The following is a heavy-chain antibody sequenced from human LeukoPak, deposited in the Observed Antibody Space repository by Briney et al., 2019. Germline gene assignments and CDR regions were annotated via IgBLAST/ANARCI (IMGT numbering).Heavy chain of an antibody. CDR2: IIPIFGTA. CDR3: ARGWDSSGQMPFLY. CDR1: GGTFSSYA. Sequence: ASVKVSCEASGGTFSSYAISWVRQAPGQGLEWMGGIIPIFGTANYAQKFQGRVTITADVSTSTAYMELISLRSEDTAFYYCARGWDSSGQMPFLYWGQGTLVTVSS. D-gene: IGHD3-22*01. J-gene: IGHJ4*02. V-gene: IGHV1-69*13.